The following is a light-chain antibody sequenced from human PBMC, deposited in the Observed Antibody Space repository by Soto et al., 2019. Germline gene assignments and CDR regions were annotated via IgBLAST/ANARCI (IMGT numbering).Light chain of an antibody. V-gene: IGKV1-5*01. CDR3: QQDNSYLT. CDR2: DAS. J-gene: IGKJ1*01. Sequence: DIQMTQSPSTLSASVGDRVTITCRASQSISSWLAWYQQKPGKAPKVMIYDASSLESGVPSRFSGSGSGTEFTLTISSLQPDDFATYYCQQDNSYLTFGQGTKVEIK. CDR1: QSISSW.